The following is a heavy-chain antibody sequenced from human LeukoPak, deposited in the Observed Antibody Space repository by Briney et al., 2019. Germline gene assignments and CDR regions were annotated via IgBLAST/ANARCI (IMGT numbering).Heavy chain of an antibody. V-gene: IGHV4-39*07. CDR1: GGSISSSSYY. CDR2: IYYSGST. Sequence: SETLSLTCTVSGGSISSSSYYWGWIRQPPGKGLEWIGSIYYSGSTYYNPSLKSRVTISVDTSKNQFSLKLSSVIAADTAVYYCAKDRASGSYPYYFDYWGQGTLVTVSS. J-gene: IGHJ4*02. CDR3: AKDRASGSYPYYFDY. D-gene: IGHD1-26*01.